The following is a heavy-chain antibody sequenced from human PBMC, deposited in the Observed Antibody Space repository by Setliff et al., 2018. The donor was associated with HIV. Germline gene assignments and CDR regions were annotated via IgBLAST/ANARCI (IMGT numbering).Heavy chain of an antibody. Sequence: GESLKISCKGSGYYFTNYWIGWVRQMPGKGLEWLSYIKTDGGTTYDADSVEGRFTISRDNAKNSLYLQMDNLTVDDTAVYFCARGRCSDAACFFDYWGQGTLVTVSS. V-gene: IGHV3-11*01. CDR1: GYYFTNYW. J-gene: IGHJ4*02. CDR3: ARGRCSDAACFFDY. D-gene: IGHD3-16*01. CDR2: IKTDGGTT.